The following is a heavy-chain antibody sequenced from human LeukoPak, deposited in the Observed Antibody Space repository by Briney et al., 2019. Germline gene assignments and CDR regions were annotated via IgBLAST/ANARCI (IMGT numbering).Heavy chain of an antibody. CDR2: ISGSGGST. Sequence: GGSLRLSCAASGFTFSSYAMSWVRQAPGKGLEWVSAISGSGGSTYYADSVKGRFTISRDNSKNTLYLQMNSLRAEDTAVYYCANFYSSSWGEDAFDIWGQGTMVTVSS. J-gene: IGHJ3*02. D-gene: IGHD6-13*01. V-gene: IGHV3-23*01. CDR3: ANFYSSSWGEDAFDI. CDR1: GFTFSSYA.